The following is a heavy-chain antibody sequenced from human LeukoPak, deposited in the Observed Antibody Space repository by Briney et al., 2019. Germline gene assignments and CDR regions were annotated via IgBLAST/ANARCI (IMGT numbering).Heavy chain of an antibody. CDR1: GFTFSSYW. D-gene: IGHD3-10*01. V-gene: IGHV3-53*01. CDR3: ARIRGWVYFDY. CDR2: IYSGGST. Sequence: PGGSLRLSCAASGFTFSSYWMSWVRQAPGKGLERVSVIYSGGSTYYADSVKGRFTISRDNSKNTLYLQMNSLRAEDTAVYYCARIRGWVYFDYWGQGTLVTVSS. J-gene: IGHJ4*02.